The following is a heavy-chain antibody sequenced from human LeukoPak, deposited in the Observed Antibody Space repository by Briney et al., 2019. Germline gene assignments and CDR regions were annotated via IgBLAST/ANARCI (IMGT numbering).Heavy chain of an antibody. V-gene: IGHV3-53*01. Sequence: PGGSLRLSCAASGFTVSSNYMSWVRQAPGKGLEWVSVIYSGGSTYYADSVKGRFTISRDNSKNTLYLQMNSLRAEDTAVYYCARGLSGSYENWFDPWGQGTLVTVSS. CDR3: ARGLSGSYENWFDP. D-gene: IGHD1-26*01. J-gene: IGHJ5*02. CDR1: GFTVSSNY. CDR2: IYSGGST.